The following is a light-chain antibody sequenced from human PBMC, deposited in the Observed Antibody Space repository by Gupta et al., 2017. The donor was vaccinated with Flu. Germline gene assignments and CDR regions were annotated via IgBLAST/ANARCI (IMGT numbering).Light chain of an antibody. V-gene: IGLV2-11*01. J-gene: IGLJ1*01. CDR2: DVA. Sequence: QSVLTQPHSVSGSPGQSVIISCTGTSSDVGTYNAVSWYQQHPGRAPKLMLYDVAKRPSGVPNRFSGSKSGNTASLTISGLQPDDEADYYCCSYTGPYNPYVFGTGTKVTVL. CDR1: SSDVGTYNA. CDR3: CSYTGPYNPYV.